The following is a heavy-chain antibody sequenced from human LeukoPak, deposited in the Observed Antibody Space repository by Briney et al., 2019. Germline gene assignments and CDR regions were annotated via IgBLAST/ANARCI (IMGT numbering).Heavy chain of an antibody. CDR3: ARHQSGEVAGY. V-gene: IGHV5-51*01. CDR2: MYPGDSDI. D-gene: IGHD5-12*01. CDR1: GYRFTNYW. J-gene: IGHJ4*02. Sequence: GESLKTSCKGSGYRFTNYWIGWVRQMPGKGLEWMGIMYPGDSDIRYSPSFQGQVTISADNSISTAYLQWNSLEASDTAMYYCARHQSGEVAGYWGQGTLVTVSS.